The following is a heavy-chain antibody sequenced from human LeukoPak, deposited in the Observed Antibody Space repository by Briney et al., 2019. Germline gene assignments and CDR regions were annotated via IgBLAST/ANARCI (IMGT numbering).Heavy chain of an antibody. V-gene: IGHV1-69*05. CDR3: ALMVRGVITLDY. Sequence: SVKVSCKASGDTFSSYAISWVRQAPGQRLEWMGRIIPIFGTANYAQKFQGRVTITTDESTSTAYMELSSLRSEDTAVYYCALMVRGVITLDYWGQGTLVTVSS. CDR2: IIPIFGTA. D-gene: IGHD3-10*01. CDR1: GDTFSSYA. J-gene: IGHJ4*02.